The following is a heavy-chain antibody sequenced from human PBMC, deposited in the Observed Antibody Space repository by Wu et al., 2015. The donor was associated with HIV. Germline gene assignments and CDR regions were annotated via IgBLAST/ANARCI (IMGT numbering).Heavy chain of an antibody. J-gene: IGHJ4*02. CDR3: ARGGYSYGIDFDY. Sequence: QVXLVAVWGRGEEAWGLSEGLLQGFWIHLHRLLYALGCDTAPGQGLEWMGWINPNSGGTNYAQKFQGRVTTTRDTSISTAYMELSRLRSDDTAVYYCARGGYSYGIDFDYWGQGTLVTVSS. D-gene: IGHD5-18*01. CDR2: INPNSGGT. V-gene: IGHV1-2*02. CDR1: IHLHRLL.